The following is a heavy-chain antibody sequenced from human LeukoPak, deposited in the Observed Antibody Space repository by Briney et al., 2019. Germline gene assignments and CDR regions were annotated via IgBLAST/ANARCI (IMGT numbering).Heavy chain of an antibody. D-gene: IGHD6-13*01. Sequence: PSETLSPTCAVSGYSISSGYYWGWIRQPPGKGLEWIGSIYHIGSTYYNPSLKSRVTISVDTSKNQFSLKLSSVTAADTAVYYCARDLAIAAAGGSGGCHWFDPWGQRDLGSVSS. CDR3: ARDLAIAAAGGSGGCHWFDP. CDR1: GYSISSGYY. V-gene: IGHV4-38-2*02. J-gene: IGHJ5*02. CDR2: IYHIGST.